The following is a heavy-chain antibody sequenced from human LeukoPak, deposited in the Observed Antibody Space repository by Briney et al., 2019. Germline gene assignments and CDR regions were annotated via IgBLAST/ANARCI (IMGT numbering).Heavy chain of an antibody. Sequence: GGSLGLSCAASGFTFSSYGMSWVRQAPGQGLEWVSAISGSGASIYYADSAQGRFTISRDSSKNTLYLQMNSLRAEDTAIYYCASHTSAWSNFDYWGQGTLVTVSS. CDR1: GFTFSSYG. V-gene: IGHV3-23*01. CDR3: ASHTSAWSNFDY. D-gene: IGHD6-19*01. J-gene: IGHJ4*02. CDR2: ISGSGASI.